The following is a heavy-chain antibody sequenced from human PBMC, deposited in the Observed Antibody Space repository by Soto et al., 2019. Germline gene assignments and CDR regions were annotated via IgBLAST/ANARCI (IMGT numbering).Heavy chain of an antibody. J-gene: IGHJ4*02. V-gene: IGHV3-21*01. CDR3: ATSWVVETLVDY. CDR1: GFTFSSYS. D-gene: IGHD2-15*01. Sequence: EVRLVESGGGLVKPGGSLRLSCAASGFTFSSYSMNWVRQAPGKGLEWVSSISSSSSYIYYADSVKGRFTISRDNAKNSLYLQMNSLRAEDTAVYYCATSWVVETLVDYWGQGTLVTVSS. CDR2: ISSSSSYI.